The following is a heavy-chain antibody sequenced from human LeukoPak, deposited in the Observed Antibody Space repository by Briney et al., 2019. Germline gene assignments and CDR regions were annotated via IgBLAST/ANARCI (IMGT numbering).Heavy chain of an antibody. J-gene: IGHJ4*02. CDR2: ISSSGGDT. CDR3: ARDFEEQGCYLADFDY. D-gene: IGHD3-22*01. V-gene: IGHV3-21*01. Sequence: PGGSLRLSCAASGFTFTSYLMNWVRQAPGRGLEWVSSISSSGGDTYYANSVKGRFTISRDNAKNSLYLQMSSLRADDTAVYYCARDFEEQGCYLADFDYWGQGTLVTVSS. CDR1: GFTFTSYL.